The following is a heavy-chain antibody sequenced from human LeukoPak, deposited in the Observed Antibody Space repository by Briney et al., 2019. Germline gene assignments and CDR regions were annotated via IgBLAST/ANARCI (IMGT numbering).Heavy chain of an antibody. CDR3: ARGGGLDV. CDR1: GFTFSSYW. CDR2: INHNGNVN. D-gene: IGHD3-16*01. V-gene: IGHV3-7*03. J-gene: IGHJ6*02. Sequence: GGSLRLSRAASGFTFSSYWMNWARQAPGKGLEWVASINHNGNVNYYVDSVKGRFTISRDNAKNSLYLQMSNLRAEGTAVYFCARGGGLDVWGQGATVTVSS.